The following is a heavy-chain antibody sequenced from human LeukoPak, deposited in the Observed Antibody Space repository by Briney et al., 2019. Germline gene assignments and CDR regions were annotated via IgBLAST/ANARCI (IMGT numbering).Heavy chain of an antibody. CDR1: GFTFSSYG. CDR2: IWYDGSNK. Sequence: PGGSLRLSCAASGFTFSSYGMHWVRQAPGKGLEWVAVIWYDGSNKYYADSVKGRFTISRDNSKNTLYLQMNSLRVEDTAVYHCARALSTGGRIDYWGQGTLVTVSS. J-gene: IGHJ4*02. CDR3: ARALSTGGRIDY. V-gene: IGHV3-33*01. D-gene: IGHD2-8*02.